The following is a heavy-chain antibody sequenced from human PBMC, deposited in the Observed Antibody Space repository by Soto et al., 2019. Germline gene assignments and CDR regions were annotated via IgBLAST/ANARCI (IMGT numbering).Heavy chain of an antibody. Sequence: GTSVEVSSKESRDTFANNCRRSLRHSPGQGLEWMGWITTDKGKTTYAQKFQGRVTMTTDTSTSTAYMELRSLGSDDTAVYFCGRGLHTSNHPCLGYCAHGPLVTVSS. CDR3: GRGLHTSNHPCLGY. D-gene: IGHD2-21*02. CDR1: RDTFANNC. CDR2: ITTDKGKT. V-gene: IGHV1-18*01. J-gene: IGHJ4*03.